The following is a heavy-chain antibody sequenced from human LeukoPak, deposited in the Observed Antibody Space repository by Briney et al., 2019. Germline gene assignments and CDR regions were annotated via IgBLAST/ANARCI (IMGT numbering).Heavy chain of an antibody. J-gene: IGHJ4*02. Sequence: GGSLRLSCAASGFTFSSYAMHWVRQAPGKGLEWVAVISYDGSNKYYADSVKGRFTISRDNSKNTLYLQMNSLRAEDTAVYYCARDLPPNCSGGSCYGIWGQGTLVTVSS. D-gene: IGHD2-15*01. CDR2: ISYDGSNK. CDR3: ARDLPPNCSGGSCYGI. V-gene: IGHV3-30-3*01. CDR1: GFTFSSYA.